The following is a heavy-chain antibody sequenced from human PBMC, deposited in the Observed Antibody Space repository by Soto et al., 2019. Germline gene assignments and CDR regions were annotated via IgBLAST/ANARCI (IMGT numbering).Heavy chain of an antibody. CDR3: ARAYGSGSYYNVLAYYYMVV. D-gene: IGHD3-10*01. J-gene: IGHJ6*03. Sequence: GGSLRLSCAASGFTFSSYGMHWVRQAPGKGLEWVAVIWYDGSNKYYADSVKGRFTISRDNSKNTLYLQMNSLRAEDTAVYYCARAYGSGSYYNVLAYYYMVVWGKGTTVTVSS. CDR2: IWYDGSNK. V-gene: IGHV3-33*01. CDR1: GFTFSSYG.